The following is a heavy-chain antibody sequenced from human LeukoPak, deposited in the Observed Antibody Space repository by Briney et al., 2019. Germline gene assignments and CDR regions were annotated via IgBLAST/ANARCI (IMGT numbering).Heavy chain of an antibody. CDR2: IRYSGTT. Sequence: TSETLSLTCTVSGASITSISDYWGWFRQPPGKGLEWIGSIRYSGTTYHSPSLRSRLTMSIDTSKNQFSLKPSSVTAADTAVYHCARHYYGSDVWGYYFDNWGQGTLVAVSS. CDR1: GASITSISDY. J-gene: IGHJ4*02. CDR3: ARHYYGSDVWGYYFDN. D-gene: IGHD3-22*01. V-gene: IGHV4-39*01.